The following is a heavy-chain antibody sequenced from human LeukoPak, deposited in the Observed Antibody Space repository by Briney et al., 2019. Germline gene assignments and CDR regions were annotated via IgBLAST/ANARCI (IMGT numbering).Heavy chain of an antibody. CDR1: GYTFTGYY. D-gene: IGHD3-22*01. J-gene: IGHJ5*02. V-gene: IGHV1-2*02. Sequence: GASVKVSCKASGYTFTGYYMHWVRQAPGQGLEWMGWINPNSGGTNYAQKFQGRVTMTRDTSISTAYMELSRLRSDDTAVYYCAREEHHKTYYYDSSGYANWFDPWGQGTLVTVSS. CDR3: AREEHHKTYYYDSSGYANWFDP. CDR2: INPNSGGT.